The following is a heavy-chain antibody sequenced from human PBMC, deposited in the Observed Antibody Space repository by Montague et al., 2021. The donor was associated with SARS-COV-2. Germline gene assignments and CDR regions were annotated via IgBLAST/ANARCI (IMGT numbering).Heavy chain of an antibody. CDR1: GDSVSSKSVA. J-gene: IGHJ3*02. CDR3: ASSGITLTGLDAFDI. Sequence: CAISGDSVSSKSVAWNWIRQPPSRGLEWLGRTYYRSKWDSDYAESFKXXRVITPDTSKNQVSLQLNSVIPEDTAVYFCASSGITLTGLDAFDIWGQGTMVTVSS. D-gene: IGHD3-9*01. CDR2: TYYRSKWDS. V-gene: IGHV6-1*01.